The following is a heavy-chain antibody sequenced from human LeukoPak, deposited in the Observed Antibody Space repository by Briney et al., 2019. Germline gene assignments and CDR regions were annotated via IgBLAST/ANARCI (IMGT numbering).Heavy chain of an antibody. CDR3: AANWNDVEAFDI. CDR1: GYTFTGYY. J-gene: IGHJ3*02. Sequence: ASVKVSCQASGYTFTGYYMHWVRQAPGQGLEWMGWINPNSGGTNYAQKFQGRVTMTRDTSISTAYMELSRLRSDDTAVYYCAANWNDVEAFDIWGQGTMVTVSS. CDR2: INPNSGGT. V-gene: IGHV1-2*02. D-gene: IGHD1-1*01.